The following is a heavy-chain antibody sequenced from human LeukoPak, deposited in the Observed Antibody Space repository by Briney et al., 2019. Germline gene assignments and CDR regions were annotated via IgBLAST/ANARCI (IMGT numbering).Heavy chain of an antibody. J-gene: IGHJ5*02. CDR2: IYHSGST. CDR1: GYSISSGYY. Sequence: PSETLSLTCTVSGYSISSGYYWGWIRQPPGKGLEWIGSIYHSGSTYYNPSLKSRVTISVDTSKNQFSLKLSSVTAADTAVYYCARTPLELWFGELWDNWFDPWGQGTLVTVSS. V-gene: IGHV4-38-2*02. D-gene: IGHD3-10*01. CDR3: ARTPLELWFGELWDNWFDP.